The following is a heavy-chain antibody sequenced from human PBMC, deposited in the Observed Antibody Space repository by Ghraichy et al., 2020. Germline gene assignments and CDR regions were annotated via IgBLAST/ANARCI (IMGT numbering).Heavy chain of an antibody. CDR3: ARGIRSSSWYGYYYYYGMDV. Sequence: ASVKVSCKASGSTFTSSDINWVRLAPGQGLEWMGWMNPNSGNTGYAQKFQGRVTITRNTSISTAYMELSSLRSEDTAVYYCARGIRSSSWYGYYYYYGMDVWGQGTTVTVSS. CDR2: MNPNSGNT. J-gene: IGHJ6*02. D-gene: IGHD6-13*01. V-gene: IGHV1-8*03. CDR1: GSTFTSSD.